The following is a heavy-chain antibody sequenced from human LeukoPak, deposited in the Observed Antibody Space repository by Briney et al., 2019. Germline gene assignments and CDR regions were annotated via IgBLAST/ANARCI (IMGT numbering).Heavy chain of an antibody. J-gene: IGHJ4*02. CDR1: GFFFRNYF. Sequence: GGSLRLSCAASGFFFRNYFMSWVRQAPGKGLEWVASIKNDGSERYYVDSVRGRYTISRDNTKNSLFLQMSSLRAEDTAVYYCATDRGWRTSGYYLYYFEYWGQGTLVTFSS. D-gene: IGHD3-3*01. CDR2: IKNDGSER. V-gene: IGHV3-7*01. CDR3: ATDRGWRTSGYYLYYFEY.